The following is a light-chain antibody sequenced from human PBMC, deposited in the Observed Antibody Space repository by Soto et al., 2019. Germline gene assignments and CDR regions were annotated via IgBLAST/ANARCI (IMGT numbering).Light chain of an antibody. CDR3: QTYGISLSGSVV. CDR2: GNN. CDR1: SSNLGAGYD. J-gene: IGLJ2*01. Sequence: QSVLTQPPSVSGAPGQRVTISCTGSSSNLGAGYDVPWYQQFPGTAPKLLIYGNNNRPSGVPDRFSGSKSGTSASLAITGLQADDEADDYCQTYGISLSGSVVFGGGTKVTVL. V-gene: IGLV1-40*01.